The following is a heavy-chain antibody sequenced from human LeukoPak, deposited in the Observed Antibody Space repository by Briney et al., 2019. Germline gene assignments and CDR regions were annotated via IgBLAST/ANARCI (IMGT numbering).Heavy chain of an antibody. V-gene: IGHV3-74*01. Sequence: GSLRLSCAASGFIVSSNYMSWVRQAPGKGLVWVSRINSDGSSTNYADSVKGRFTISRDNAKNTLYLQMNSLRAEDTAVYYCARGRSGYSYGRDPFDYWGQGTLVTVSS. CDR3: ARGRSGYSYGRDPFDY. D-gene: IGHD5-18*01. CDR2: INSDGSST. CDR1: GFIVSSNY. J-gene: IGHJ4*02.